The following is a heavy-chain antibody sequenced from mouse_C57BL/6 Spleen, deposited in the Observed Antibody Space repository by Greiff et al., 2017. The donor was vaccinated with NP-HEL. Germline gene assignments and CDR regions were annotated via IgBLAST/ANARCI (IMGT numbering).Heavy chain of an antibody. CDR2: IRYDGSN. CDR3: ERLYYYGSGALFDY. D-gene: IGHD1-1*01. Sequence: ESGPGLVKPSQSLSLSCSVSGYSFTSCYYWNLIRQSPGNILGWMGYIRYDGSNNYNPSFKNRISITRDRSKNQFILKLNSVTTEDTATYYCERLYYYGSGALFDYWGQGTTLTVSS. CDR1: GYSFTSCYY. J-gene: IGHJ2*01. V-gene: IGHV3-6*01.